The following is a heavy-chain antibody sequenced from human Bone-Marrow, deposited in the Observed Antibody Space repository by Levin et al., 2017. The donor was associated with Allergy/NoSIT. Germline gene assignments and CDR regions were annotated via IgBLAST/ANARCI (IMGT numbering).Heavy chain of an antibody. D-gene: IGHD3-22*01. Sequence: TGGSLRLSCAASGFTFEKFGLSWVRQAPGKGLEWVSSISGRDGSTYYADSVKGRFTSSRDNSKTTLYLQMNSLRAEVTAVYYCAKDLYEYDSSGYFPFDSWGQGTLVTVSS. CDR2: ISGRDGST. CDR1: GFTFEKFG. J-gene: IGHJ4*02. CDR3: AKDLYEYDSSGYFPFDS. V-gene: IGHV3-23*01.